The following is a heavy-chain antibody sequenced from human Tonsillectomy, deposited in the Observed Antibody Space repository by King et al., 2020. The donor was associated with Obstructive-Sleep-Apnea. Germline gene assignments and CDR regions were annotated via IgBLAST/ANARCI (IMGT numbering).Heavy chain of an antibody. CDR2: IHPSDSET. CDR3: VRDRLPA. J-gene: IGHJ5*02. V-gene: IGHV5-10-1*01. CDR1: GYDFTNYW. Sequence: VQLVESGAEVKKPGESLRISCKGSGYDFTNYWISWVRQMPGKGLEWMGRIHPSDSETNYSTSFQGRVTISVDIFFTTAYLQWSSLKASDTAIYFCVRDRLPAWGQGTLGTVST.